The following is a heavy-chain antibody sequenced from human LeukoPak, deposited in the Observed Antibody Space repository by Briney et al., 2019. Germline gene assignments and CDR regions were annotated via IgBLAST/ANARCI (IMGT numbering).Heavy chain of an antibody. CDR2: INHNGNVN. D-gene: IGHD3-16*01. CDR3: ARGGGLDV. V-gene: IGHV3-7*03. Sequence: GESLRLSCAASGFTFSSYWMNWARQAPGKGLEWVASINHNGNVNYYVDSVKGRFTISGDNAKNSLYLQMSNLRAEDTAVYFCARGGGLDVWGQGATVNVSS. J-gene: IGHJ6*02. CDR1: GFTFSSYW.